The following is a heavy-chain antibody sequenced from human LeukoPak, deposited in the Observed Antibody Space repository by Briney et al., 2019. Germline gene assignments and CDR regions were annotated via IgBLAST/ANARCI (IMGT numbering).Heavy chain of an antibody. V-gene: IGHV3-23*01. Sequence: PGGSLRLSCAASGFTFSTYAMSWVRQAPGKGLEWVSGISCSGSSTFDADSVKGRFTISRDNSKNTLYLQMNSLRAEDTAVYYCAREGEHGPYSSGYFGPKLYYYYYGVDVWGQGTTVTVSS. D-gene: IGHD3-22*01. CDR3: AREGEHGPYSSGYFGPKLYYYYYGVDV. J-gene: IGHJ6*02. CDR1: GFTFSTYA. CDR2: ISCSGSST.